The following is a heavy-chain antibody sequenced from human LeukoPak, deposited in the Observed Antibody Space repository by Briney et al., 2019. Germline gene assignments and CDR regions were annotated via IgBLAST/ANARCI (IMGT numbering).Heavy chain of an antibody. J-gene: IGHJ4*02. CDR3: ARHLLSRGVTPLGY. D-gene: IGHD3-10*01. V-gene: IGHV1-18*01. CDR2: ISAYNGNT. CDR1: GYTFTSYG. Sequence: AAVKVSCMACGYTFTSYGISWVRQAPGQGVEWMGWISAYNGNTNYVQKLQGRVTMTPDKSTSTAYIELRSLRSDDTAVYYCARHLLSRGVTPLGYWGQGTLVTVSS.